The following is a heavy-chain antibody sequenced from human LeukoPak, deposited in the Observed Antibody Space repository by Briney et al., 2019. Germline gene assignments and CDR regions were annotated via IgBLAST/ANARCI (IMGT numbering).Heavy chain of an antibody. D-gene: IGHD3-9*01. V-gene: IGHV3-23*01. J-gene: IGHJ4*02. CDR3: VIWGDYDVLTGYYVPDY. CDR2: ITGSGTST. CDR1: GFTFSNYA. Sequence: PGASLRLSCLASGFTFSNYAMSWVRQAPGKGLEWVSAITGSGTSTYYADSLKGRFTISRDNSKNTVFLQMNSLRHEDTAIYYCVIWGDYDVLTGYYVPDYWGQGTLVTVSS.